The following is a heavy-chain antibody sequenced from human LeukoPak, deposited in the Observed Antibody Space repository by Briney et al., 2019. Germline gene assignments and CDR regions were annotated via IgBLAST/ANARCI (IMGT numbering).Heavy chain of an antibody. CDR1: GYTFTSYG. V-gene: IGHV1-18*01. CDR3: AREFRSPDYGNYYYGMDV. D-gene: IGHD4-17*01. CDR2: ISAYNGNT. Sequence: GASLKVSCKASGYTFTSYGISWVRQAPGQGLEWMGWISAYNGNTNYAQKLQGRVTMTTDTSTSTAYMELRSLRSDDTAVYYCAREFRSPDYGNYYYGMDVWGQGTTVTVSS. J-gene: IGHJ6*02.